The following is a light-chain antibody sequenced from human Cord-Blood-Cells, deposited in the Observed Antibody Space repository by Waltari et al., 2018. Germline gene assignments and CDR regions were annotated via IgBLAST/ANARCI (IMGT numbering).Light chain of an antibody. V-gene: IGLV1-47*01. CDR2: RNN. Sequence: QSVLTQPPSASGTPGQSVTISCSGSSSNIGSNYVYWYQQLPGTAPTLLIYRNNQRPSGVPDRFSGSKSGTSASLAISGLRSEDEADYYCAAWDDSLSGWVFGGGTKLTVL. J-gene: IGLJ3*02. CDR3: AAWDDSLSGWV. CDR1: SSNIGSNY.